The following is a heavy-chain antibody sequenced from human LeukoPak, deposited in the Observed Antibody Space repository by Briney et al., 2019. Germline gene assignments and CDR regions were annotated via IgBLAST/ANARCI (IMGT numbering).Heavy chain of an antibody. J-gene: IGHJ4*02. V-gene: IGHV1-46*01. CDR2: INPSSGST. CDR3: ARVADYCSGGSCYDY. Sequence: GASVKVSCKASGNTFTSYYMHWVRQAPGQGLEWMGIINPSSGSTTYAKKFQGRVTMTRDTSTSTVYMELSSLRYEDTAVYYCARVADYCSGGSCYDYWGQGTLVTVSS. CDR1: GNTFTSYY. D-gene: IGHD2-15*01.